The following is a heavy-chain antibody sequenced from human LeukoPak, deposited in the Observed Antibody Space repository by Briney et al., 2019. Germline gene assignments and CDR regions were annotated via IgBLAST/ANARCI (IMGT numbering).Heavy chain of an antibody. Sequence: GRSLRLSCTASGFTFGDYGMSWVRQAPGKGLEWVGFIRSKAYGGTKEYAAPVKGRFTITRDDSKSIAYLQMNSLKTEDTAVYYGTRAGYCSNGVCYNWFDPWGQGTLVTVSS. D-gene: IGHD2-8*01. J-gene: IGHJ5*02. V-gene: IGHV3-49*04. CDR3: TRAGYCSNGVCYNWFDP. CDR1: GFTFGDYG. CDR2: IRSKAYGGTK.